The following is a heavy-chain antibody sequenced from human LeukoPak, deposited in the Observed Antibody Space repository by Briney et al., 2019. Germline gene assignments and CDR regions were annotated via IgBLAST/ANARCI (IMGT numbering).Heavy chain of an antibody. Sequence: GGSLRLSCTASGFIFSNYWMTWVRQAPGEGLEWVAQINQDGSKEYYIDSVKARFSISRDNARNSLSLQMNSLRAEDTAVYYCVRDGGVSGYDLLDYWGQGTLVTVSS. D-gene: IGHD5-12*01. CDR2: INQDGSKE. CDR1: GFIFSNYW. J-gene: IGHJ4*02. CDR3: VRDGGVSGYDLLDY. V-gene: IGHV3-7*01.